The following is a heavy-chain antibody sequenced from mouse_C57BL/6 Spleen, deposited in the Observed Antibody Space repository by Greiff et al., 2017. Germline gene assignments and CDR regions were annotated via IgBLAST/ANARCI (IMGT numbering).Heavy chain of an antibody. V-gene: IGHV1-82*01. CDR1: GYAFSSSW. CDR3: ARSGSPTTQATDFDY. CDR2: IYPGDGDT. J-gene: IGHJ2*01. Sequence: QVQLQQSGPELVKPGASVKISCKASGYAFSSSWMNWVKQRPGKGLEWIGRIYPGDGDTNYNGKFKGKATLTADKSSSTAYMQLSSLTSEDSAVYFCARSGSPTTQATDFDYWGQGTTLTVSS. D-gene: IGHD3-2*02.